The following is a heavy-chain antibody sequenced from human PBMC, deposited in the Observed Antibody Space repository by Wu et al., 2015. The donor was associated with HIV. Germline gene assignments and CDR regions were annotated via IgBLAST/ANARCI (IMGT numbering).Heavy chain of an antibody. CDR3: ARDFGPYGRIAVTHFGY. D-gene: IGHD6-19*01. Sequence: QVRLVQSGVEVKETGASVKVSCEISGYTFTNFGISWVRQAPGQGLEWMGWISPYNGDTKYAQKFQGRVTLTEDPSTNTLYMELSSLRSEDTAVYYCARDFGPYGRIAVTHFGYWGQGTLVIVSP. J-gene: IGHJ4*02. CDR2: ISPYNGDT. V-gene: IGHV1-18*01. CDR1: GYTFTNFG.